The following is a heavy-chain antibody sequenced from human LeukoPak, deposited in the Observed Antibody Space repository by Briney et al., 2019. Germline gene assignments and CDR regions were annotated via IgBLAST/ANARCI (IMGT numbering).Heavy chain of an antibody. V-gene: IGHV1-2*02. CDR3: ARGSIPAAIGDNWFDP. J-gene: IGHJ5*02. CDR2: INPNSGGT. CDR1: GYTFTSYG. D-gene: IGHD2-2*02. Sequence: ASVRVSCKASGYTFTSYGISWVRQAPGQGLEWMGWINPNSGGTNYAQKFQGRVTMTRDTSISTVYMELSRLRSDDTAVYYCARGSIPAAIGDNWFDPWGQGTLVTVSS.